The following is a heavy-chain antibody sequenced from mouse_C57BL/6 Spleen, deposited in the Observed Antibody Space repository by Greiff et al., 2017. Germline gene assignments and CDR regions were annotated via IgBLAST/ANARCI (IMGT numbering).Heavy chain of an antibody. CDR2: ISYDGSN. Sequence: VQLQQSGPGLVKPSQSLSLTCSVTGYSITSGYYWNWIRQFPGNKLEWMGYISYDGSNNYNPSLKNRISITRDASKNQFFLKLHSVTTEDTATYYCARGGGPPFDYWGQGTTLTVSS. V-gene: IGHV3-6*01. CDR1: GYSITSGYY. CDR3: ARGGGPPFDY. J-gene: IGHJ2*01.